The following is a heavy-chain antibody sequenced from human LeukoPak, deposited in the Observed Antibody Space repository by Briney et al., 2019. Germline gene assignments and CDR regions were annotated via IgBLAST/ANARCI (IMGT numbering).Heavy chain of an antibody. CDR1: GFTFDDYA. CDR3: ARLPGAFDI. J-gene: IGHJ3*02. Sequence: PGRSLRLSCAASGFTFDDYAMHWVRQAPGKGLEWVSGISWNSGSIGYADSVKGRFTISRDNAKNSLYLQMNSLRAEDTAVYYCARLPGAFDIWGQGTMVTVSS. CDR2: ISWNSGSI. V-gene: IGHV3-9*01.